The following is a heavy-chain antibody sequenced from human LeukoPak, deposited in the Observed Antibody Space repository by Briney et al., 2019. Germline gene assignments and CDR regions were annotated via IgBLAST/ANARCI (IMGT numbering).Heavy chain of an antibody. J-gene: IGHJ4*02. CDR3: ARPYCSGGSCYYDY. Sequence: ASVKVSCKASGYTLTGYHIDWVRQAPGQGLEWMGIINPSGGITSYAQKFQGRVTMTRDTSTSTVYMELSSLRSEDTAVYYCARPYCSGGSCYYDYWGQGTLVTVSS. CDR2: INPSGGIT. D-gene: IGHD2-15*01. CDR1: GYTLTGYH. V-gene: IGHV1-46*01.